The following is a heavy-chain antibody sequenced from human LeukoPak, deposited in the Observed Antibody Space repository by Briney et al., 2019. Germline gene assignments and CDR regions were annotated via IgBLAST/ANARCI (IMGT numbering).Heavy chain of an antibody. CDR3: ARGPKSPYCSSTSCAVGRNWFDP. CDR1: GYTFTSYD. V-gene: IGHV1-8*03. J-gene: IGHJ5*02. CDR2: MNPNSGNT. D-gene: IGHD2-2*01. Sequence: ASVKVSCKASGYTFTSYDINWVRQATGQGLKWMGWMNPNSGNTGYAQKFQGRVTITRNTSISTAYMELSSLRSEDTAVYYCARGPKSPYCSSTSCAVGRNWFDPWGQGTLVTVSS.